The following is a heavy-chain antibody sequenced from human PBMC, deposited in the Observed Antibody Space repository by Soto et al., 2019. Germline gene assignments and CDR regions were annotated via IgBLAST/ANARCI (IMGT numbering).Heavy chain of an antibody. J-gene: IGHJ5*02. CDR2: MNPNSGNT. Sequence: ASVKVSCKASGYSFTSYDINWVRQAAGQGLEWMGWMNPNSGNTAYAQRFQGRVSMTRNTSITTAYMELSSLRSEDTAVYYCATSPPRVERSGYAGGWFGPWGQGTLVT. V-gene: IGHV1-8*02. CDR3: ATSPPRVERSGYAGGWFGP. D-gene: IGHD5-12*01. CDR1: GYSFTSYD.